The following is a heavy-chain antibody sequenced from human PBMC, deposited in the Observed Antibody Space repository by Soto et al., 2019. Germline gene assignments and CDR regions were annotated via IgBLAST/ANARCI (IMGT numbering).Heavy chain of an antibody. Sequence: QLQLQESGSGLVKPSQTLSLTCAVSGGSISSGGYSWSWIRQPPGKGLEWIGYIYHSGSTYYNPSLQSRVTISVGRSKNQFSLKVGSVTAADPAVYYGARGYREDWFDPWGQGTLVTVSS. D-gene: IGHD1-26*01. V-gene: IGHV4-30-2*01. CDR3: ARGYREDWFDP. J-gene: IGHJ5*02. CDR2: IYHSGST. CDR1: GGSISSGGYS.